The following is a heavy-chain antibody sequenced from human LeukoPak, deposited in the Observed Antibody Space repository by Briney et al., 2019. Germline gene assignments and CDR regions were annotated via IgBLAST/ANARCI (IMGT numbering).Heavy chain of an antibody. CDR1: GFTFSSYS. CDR3: AKDRSYDYVWGSYRQGFDY. V-gene: IGHV3-43*01. D-gene: IGHD3-16*02. Sequence: SGGSLRLSCAASGFTFSSYSMNWVRQAPGKGLEWVSLISWDGGSTYYADSVKGRFTISRDNSKNSLYLQMNSLRTEDTALYYCAKDRSYDYVWGSYRQGFDYWGQGTLVTVSS. CDR2: ISWDGGST. J-gene: IGHJ4*02.